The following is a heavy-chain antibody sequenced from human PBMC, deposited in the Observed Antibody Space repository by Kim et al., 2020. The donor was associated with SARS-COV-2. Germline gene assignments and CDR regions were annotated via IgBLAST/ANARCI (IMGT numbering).Heavy chain of an antibody. CDR3: ATHPRQIQTMGGNRSYYYGMDL. CDR2: FDPEDGET. Sequence: ASVKVSCKVAGYTLTEVSMHWVRQAPGKGLEWMGGFDPEDGETIYAQRFQGRVTMTEDTSTETAYMELTSLRSEDTAVYYCATHPRQIQTMGGNRSYYYGMDLWGQGTTVTVSS. J-gene: IGHJ6*01. D-gene: IGHD1-26*01. V-gene: IGHV1-24*01. CDR1: GYTLTEVS.